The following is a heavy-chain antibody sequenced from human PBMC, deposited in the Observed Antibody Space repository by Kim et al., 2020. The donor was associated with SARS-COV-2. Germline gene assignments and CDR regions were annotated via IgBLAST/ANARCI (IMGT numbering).Heavy chain of an antibody. Sequence: QGFTGRFVFSLDTSVSTAYLQISSLKAEDTAVYYCARVRVWFGELCAFDIWGQGTMVTVSS. V-gene: IGHV7-4-1*02. D-gene: IGHD3-10*01. CDR3: ARVRVWFGELCAFDI. J-gene: IGHJ3*02.